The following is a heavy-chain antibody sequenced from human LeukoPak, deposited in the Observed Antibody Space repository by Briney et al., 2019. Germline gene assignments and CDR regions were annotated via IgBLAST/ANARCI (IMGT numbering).Heavy chain of an antibody. CDR1: GYTFTGYY. V-gene: IGHV1-2*02. Sequence: ASVKVSCKASGYTFTGYYMHWVRQAPGQGLEWMGWINPNSGGTNYAQKFQGRVTMTRDTSISTAYMELSRLRSDDTAVYYCAGSIIAAAGAPYNWFDPWGQGTLVTVSS. CDR3: AGSIIAAAGAPYNWFDP. CDR2: INPNSGGT. J-gene: IGHJ5*02. D-gene: IGHD6-13*01.